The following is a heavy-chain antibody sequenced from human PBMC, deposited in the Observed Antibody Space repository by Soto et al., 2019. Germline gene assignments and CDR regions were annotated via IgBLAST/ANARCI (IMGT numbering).Heavy chain of an antibody. Sequence: SETPSLTCAVYGGSFSFHSWSWVRQSPGTGRECIGDINHSGRVNYSPSLKSRVTISVDRSKNQFSLRLSSVTAADTAVYYCARATFFRKGYYDATDYYFFDYWGQGTLVTVYS. CDR3: ARATFFRKGYYDATDYYFFDY. CDR1: GGSFSFHS. D-gene: IGHD3-22*01. J-gene: IGHJ4*02. CDR2: INHSGRV. V-gene: IGHV4-34*01.